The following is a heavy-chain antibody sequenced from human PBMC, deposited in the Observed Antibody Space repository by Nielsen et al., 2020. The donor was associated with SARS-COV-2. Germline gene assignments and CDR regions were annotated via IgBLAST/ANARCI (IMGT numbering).Heavy chain of an antibody. Sequence: GGSLRLSCAASGFSFSSSGMHWVRQAPGKGLEWVAFILYDGSSKYYADSVKGRFTISRDNSKNTLYLQMNSLRAEDMAVYYCVKDGAYYGVRGVVHFGYGGRGNLVTVSS. D-gene: IGHD3-10*01. CDR1: GFSFSSSG. J-gene: IGHJ4*02. CDR2: ILYDGSSK. CDR3: VKDGAYYGVRGVVHFGY. V-gene: IGHV3-30*02.